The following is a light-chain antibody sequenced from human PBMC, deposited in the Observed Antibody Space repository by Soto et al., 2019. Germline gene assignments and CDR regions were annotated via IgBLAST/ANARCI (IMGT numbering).Light chain of an antibody. V-gene: IGKV4-1*01. CDR1: QSVLYTSNNKNY. Sequence: DIVMTQSPLSRPVTPGEPASINCTSSQSVLYTSNNKNYIAWYQQKSGQPPKLLIYWASTRDSGVPDRFSGGGSGTDFTLTISSLQAEDVAVYYCQQYDSVPITFGQGTRLEIK. CDR3: QQYDSVPIT. J-gene: IGKJ5*01. CDR2: WAS.